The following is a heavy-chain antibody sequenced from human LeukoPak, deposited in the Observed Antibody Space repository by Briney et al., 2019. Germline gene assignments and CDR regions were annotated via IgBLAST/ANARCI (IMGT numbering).Heavy chain of an antibody. D-gene: IGHD3-22*01. CDR2: IRSKANSYAT. V-gene: IGHV3-73*01. Sequence: GGSLRLSCAASGFTFSGSAIHWVRQASGKGLEWVGRIRSKANSYATVCAASVKGRFTISRDDSKNMAYLQMSSLKTEDTAVYYCTRLSADDSSGYYYYWGQGTLVTVSS. CDR1: GFTFSGSA. CDR3: TRLSADDSSGYYYY. J-gene: IGHJ4*02.